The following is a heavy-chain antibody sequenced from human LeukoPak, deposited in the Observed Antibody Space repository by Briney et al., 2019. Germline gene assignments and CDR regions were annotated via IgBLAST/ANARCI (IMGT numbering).Heavy chain of an antibody. J-gene: IGHJ4*02. Sequence: SETLSLTCAVYGGSFSGYYWSWIRQPAGKGLEWIGRIYTSGSTNYNPSLKSRVTISVDTSKNQFSLKLSSVTAADTAVYYCAREGYTFGGVYPSVVDYWGQGTLVTVSS. D-gene: IGHD3-16*01. CDR3: AREGYTFGGVYPSVVDY. V-gene: IGHV4-4*07. CDR1: GGSFSGYY. CDR2: IYTSGST.